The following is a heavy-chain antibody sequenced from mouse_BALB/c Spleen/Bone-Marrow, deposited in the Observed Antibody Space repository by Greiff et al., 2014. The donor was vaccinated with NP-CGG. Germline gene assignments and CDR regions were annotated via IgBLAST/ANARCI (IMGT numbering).Heavy chain of an antibody. V-gene: IGHV1-14*01. CDR3: ARQGVDYFDY. CDR1: GYTFTSYV. CDR2: INPYNDGT. J-gene: IGHJ2*01. Sequence: VQLKESGPELVKPGASVKMSCKASGYTFTSYVMHWVKQKPGQGLEWIGYINPYNDGTKYNEKFKGKATLTPDKSSSTAYMELSSLTSEDSAVYYCARQGVDYFDYWGQGTTLTVSS.